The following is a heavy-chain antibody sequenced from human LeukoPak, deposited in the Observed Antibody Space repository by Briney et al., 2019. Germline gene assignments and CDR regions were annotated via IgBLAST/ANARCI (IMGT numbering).Heavy chain of an antibody. D-gene: IGHD6-19*01. CDR3: ARDVAVAGFDY. V-gene: IGHV4-59*01. CDR2: IYYSGST. CDR1: GGSISSYY. Sequence: SETLSLTCTVSGGSISSYYWSGIRQPPGKGLEWIGYIYYSGSTNYNPSLKSRVTISVDTSKNQFSLKLGSVTAADTAVYYCARDVAVAGFDYWGQGTLVSVSS. J-gene: IGHJ4*02.